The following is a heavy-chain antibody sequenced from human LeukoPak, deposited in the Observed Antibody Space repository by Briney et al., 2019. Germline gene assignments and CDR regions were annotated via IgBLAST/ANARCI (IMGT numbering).Heavy chain of an antibody. V-gene: IGHV1-69*05. CDR1: GGTFISYA. D-gene: IGHD6-6*01. Sequence: SVKVSCKASGGTFISYAISGVRQARGQGLEGMGGIIPIFGTANYAQKFQGRVTITTDASTSTAYMELSSLRSEDTAVYYCARDLVLRGGRMGYYFDYWGQGTLVTVSS. J-gene: IGHJ4*02. CDR3: ARDLVLRGGRMGYYFDY. CDR2: IIPIFGTA.